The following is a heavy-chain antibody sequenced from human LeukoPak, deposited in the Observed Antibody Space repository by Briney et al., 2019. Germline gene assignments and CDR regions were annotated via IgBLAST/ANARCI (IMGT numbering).Heavy chain of an antibody. J-gene: IGHJ4*02. CDR1: GGSISTSTYY. Sequence: SETLSLTCTVSGGSISTSTYYWGWIRQPPGKGLEWIGSIYYSGSPYYNPSLKSRVTISVDTSNNQFSLKLSSVTAADTAVYYCARLPAGSGYYYYYFDYWGQGTLVTVSS. D-gene: IGHD3-22*01. CDR2: IYYSGSP. CDR3: ARLPAGSGYYYYYFDY. V-gene: IGHV4-39*01.